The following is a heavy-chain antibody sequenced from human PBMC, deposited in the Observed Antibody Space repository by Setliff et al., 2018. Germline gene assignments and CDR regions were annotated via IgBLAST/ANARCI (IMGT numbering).Heavy chain of an antibody. J-gene: IGHJ4*02. CDR3: ARAQNIFGGNFDS. CDR2: TSYDGKNN. CDR1: GFTFNIYA. V-gene: IGHV3-30*03. D-gene: IGHD3-3*01. Sequence: SLSLSCAASGFTFNIYAFNWVRQAPGKGLEWLAVTSYDGKNNYYGDSVKGRFTVSRDNSQNTVYLQMNALSGDDTAVYFCARAQNIFGGNFDSWGQGTLVTVSS.